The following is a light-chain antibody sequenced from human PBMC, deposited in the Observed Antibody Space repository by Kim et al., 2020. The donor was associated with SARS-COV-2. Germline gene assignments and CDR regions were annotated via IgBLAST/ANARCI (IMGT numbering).Light chain of an antibody. V-gene: IGKV3-15*01. CDR1: QRDSSK. CDR2: GAS. J-gene: IGKJ5*01. CDR3: QQFYNWPPIT. Sequence: PGESATLSCRASQRDSSKLAWYQKKPGQAPRLLLDGASTRATGIPARFSGSGSGTEFTLTISSLQPEDVAVYYCQQFYNWPPITFGQGTRLEIK.